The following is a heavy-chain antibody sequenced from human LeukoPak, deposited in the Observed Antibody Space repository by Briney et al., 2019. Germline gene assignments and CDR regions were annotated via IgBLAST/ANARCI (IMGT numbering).Heavy chain of an antibody. Sequence: ASVKVSCKASGYTFTGYYMHWVRQAPGQGLEWMGVINPSGGTTKYAQKFQGRVTLTWDTSTSTVYMELSSLRSEDTAVYYCARGSGWRRGFDPWGQGTLVTVSS. CDR2: INPSGGTT. CDR3: ARGSGWRRGFDP. J-gene: IGHJ5*02. V-gene: IGHV1-46*01. D-gene: IGHD6-19*01. CDR1: GYTFTGYY.